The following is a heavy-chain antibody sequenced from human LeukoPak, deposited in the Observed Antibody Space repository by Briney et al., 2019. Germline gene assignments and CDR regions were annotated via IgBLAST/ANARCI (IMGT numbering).Heavy chain of an antibody. D-gene: IGHD2-2*01. CDR2: IIPIFGTA. Sequence: ASVKVSCKASGGTFTSYAISWVRQAPGQGLEWMGGIIPIFGTANYAQKFQGRVTITAAESTSTDYLELSSLRSEDTAVYDCARGFSSSSANYYYYYYMDVWGKGTTVTVSS. J-gene: IGHJ6*03. CDR3: ARGFSSSSANYYYYYYMDV. CDR1: GGTFTSYA. V-gene: IGHV1-69*13.